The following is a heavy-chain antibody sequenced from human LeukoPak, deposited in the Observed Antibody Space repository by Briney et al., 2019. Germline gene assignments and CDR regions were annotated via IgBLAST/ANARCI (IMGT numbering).Heavy chain of an antibody. Sequence: PSETLSLTCTVSGGSISSSSYYWGWIRQPPGKGLEWIGSIYYSGSTYYNPSLKSRVTISVDTSKNQFSLKLSSVTAADTAVYYCARGRGYYYDSSIDYWGQGTLVTVSS. CDR3: ARGRGYYYDSSIDY. D-gene: IGHD3-22*01. J-gene: IGHJ4*02. CDR1: GGSISSSSYY. CDR2: IYYSGST. V-gene: IGHV4-39*07.